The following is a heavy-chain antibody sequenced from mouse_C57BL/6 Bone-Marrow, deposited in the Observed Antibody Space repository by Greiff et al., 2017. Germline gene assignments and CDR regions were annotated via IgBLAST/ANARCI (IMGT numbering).Heavy chain of an antibody. Sequence: DVQLVESGGGLVQPGGSLTLSCAASGFPFSDSYMYWVRQTPEKRLEWVAYISNGGGSIYYPDTVKGRFTISRDNAKNTLDLQMSRQKSEDTAMYYCARQRYYGTPYYAMDYWGQGTSVTVSS. CDR2: ISNGGGSI. V-gene: IGHV5-12*01. D-gene: IGHD1-1*01. J-gene: IGHJ4*01. CDR1: GFPFSDSY. CDR3: ARQRYYGTPYYAMDY.